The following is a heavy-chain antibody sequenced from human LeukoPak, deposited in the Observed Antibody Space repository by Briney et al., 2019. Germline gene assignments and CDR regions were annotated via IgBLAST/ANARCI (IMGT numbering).Heavy chain of an antibody. CDR2: IYCSGST. V-gene: IGHV4-31*03. CDR1: GGSISSGGYY. CDR3: ARGLVVRRDSNWFDP. Sequence: SETLSLTCTVSGGSISSGGYYWSWLRQHPGKGLEWIGYIYCSGSTYYNPPLKSRVTISVDTSKNQFSLKLSSVTAADTAVYYCARGLVVRRDSNWFDPWGQGTLVTVSS. J-gene: IGHJ5*02. D-gene: IGHD2-15*01.